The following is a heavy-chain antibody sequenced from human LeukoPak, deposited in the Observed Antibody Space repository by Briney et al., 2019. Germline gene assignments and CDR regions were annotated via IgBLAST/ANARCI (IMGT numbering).Heavy chain of an antibody. V-gene: IGHV4-59*01. CDR3: ARGGDSSGYYYPRFDY. J-gene: IGHJ4*02. D-gene: IGHD3-22*01. CDR1: GGSISSYY. Sequence: SETLSLTCTVSGGSISSYYWSWIRQPPGKGLEWIGYIYYSGSTNYNPSLKSRVTISVDTSKNQFSLKLSSVTAADTAVYYCARGGDSSGYYYPRFDYWGQGTLVTVSS. CDR2: IYYSGST.